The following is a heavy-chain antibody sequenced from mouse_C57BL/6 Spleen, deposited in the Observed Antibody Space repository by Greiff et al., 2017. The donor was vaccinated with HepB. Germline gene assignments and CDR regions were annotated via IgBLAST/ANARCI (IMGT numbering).Heavy chain of an antibody. CDR3: AIEGLRRYYYAMDY. Sequence: QVQLQQPGAELVKPGASVKVSCKASGYTFTSYWMHWVKQRPGQGLEWIGRIHPSDSDTNYNQKFKGKATLTVDKSASTAYMQISSLTSEDSAVYYCAIEGLRRYYYAMDYWGQGTSVTVSS. D-gene: IGHD2-4*01. CDR1: GYTFTSYW. J-gene: IGHJ4*01. V-gene: IGHV1-74*01. CDR2: IHPSDSDT.